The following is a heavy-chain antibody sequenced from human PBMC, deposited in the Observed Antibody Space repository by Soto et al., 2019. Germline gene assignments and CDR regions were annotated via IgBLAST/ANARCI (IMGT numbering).Heavy chain of an antibody. CDR2: IYPGDSDT. V-gene: IGHV5-51*01. CDR3: GSHDYYDSSGYYSVSGDAFDI. Sequence: GESLKISCNGAGYSFTIYWIGWGRQMRGKVLEWIGIIYPGDSDTRYRPSFQGQVTISTDKSISTSYLQWSSLKASDTAIYYWGSHDYYDSSGYYSVSGDAFDIWGQGTTVTVSS. D-gene: IGHD3-22*01. J-gene: IGHJ3*02. CDR1: GYSFTIYW.